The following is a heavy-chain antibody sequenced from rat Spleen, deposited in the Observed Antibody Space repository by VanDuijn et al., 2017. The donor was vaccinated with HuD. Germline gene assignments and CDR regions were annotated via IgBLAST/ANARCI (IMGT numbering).Heavy chain of an antibody. V-gene: IGHV5-29*01. CDR3: ARLLGAPDWYFDF. CDR1: GFTFSDYY. Sequence: EVQLMESDGGLVQPGRSLKVSCAASGFTFSDYYMAWVRQAPTKGLEWVATISYDGSSTYYRDSVKGRFTISRDNAKNTLYLQMDSLRSEDTATYYCARLLGAPDWYFDFWGPGAMVTVSS. D-gene: IGHD5-1*01. J-gene: IGHJ1*01. CDR2: ISYDGSST.